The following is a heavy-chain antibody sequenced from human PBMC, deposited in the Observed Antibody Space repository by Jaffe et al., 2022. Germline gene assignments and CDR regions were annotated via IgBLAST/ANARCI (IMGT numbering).Heavy chain of an antibody. Sequence: QVQLVQSGAEVKKPGASVKVSCKASGYTFTSYAMHWVRQAPGQRLEWMGWINAGNGNTKYSQKFQGRVTITRDTSASTAYMELSSLRSEDTAVYYCARDGVPWRGDWFDPWGQGTLVTVSS. D-gene: IGHD3-16*01. CDR3: ARDGVPWRGDWFDP. V-gene: IGHV1-3*01. CDR1: GYTFTSYA. J-gene: IGHJ5*02. CDR2: INAGNGNT.